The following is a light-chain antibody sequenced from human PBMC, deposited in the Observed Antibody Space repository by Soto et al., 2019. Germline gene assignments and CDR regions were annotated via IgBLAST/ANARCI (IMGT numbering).Light chain of an antibody. CDR2: ATS. J-gene: IGKJ2*01. Sequence: EIGLTQSPGTLSVSPGERATLSCRASQSVSSHYLAWYQQRPGQAPKILMYATSNRVTGIPDRFSGSGSGTDFTLTISRLDADDFAVYFCQQYVASPTLGQGTKVVIK. CDR3: QQYVASPT. V-gene: IGKV3-20*01. CDR1: QSVSSHY.